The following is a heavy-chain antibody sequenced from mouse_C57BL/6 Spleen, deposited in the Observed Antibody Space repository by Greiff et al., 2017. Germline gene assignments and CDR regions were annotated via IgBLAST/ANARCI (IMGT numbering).Heavy chain of an antibody. D-gene: IGHD2-1*01. CDR1: GFTFSDYY. V-gene: IGHV5-16*01. Sequence: EVKLVESEGGLVQPGSSMKLSCTASGFTFSDYYMAWVRQVPEKGLEWVANINYDGSSTYYLDSLKNRFIISRDNAKNILYLQMSSLKSEDTATYYCAREGNHWYFDVWGTGTTVTVSS. J-gene: IGHJ1*03. CDR2: INYDGSST. CDR3: AREGNHWYFDV.